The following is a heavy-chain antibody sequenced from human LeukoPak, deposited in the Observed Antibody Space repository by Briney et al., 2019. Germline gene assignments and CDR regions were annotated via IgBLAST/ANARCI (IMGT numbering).Heavy chain of an antibody. D-gene: IGHD2-21*01. CDR1: GVTISSGDYY. J-gene: IGHJ6*04. V-gene: IGHV4-30-4*01. CDR3: AREGGEDGMDV. Sequence: PSQTLSLTCTVSGVTISSGDYYWSWIRQPPGKGLEWIGYIYYSGSTYYNPSLKSRVTISVDTSKNQFSLKLSSVTAADTAVYYCAREGGEDGMDVWGKGTTVTVSS. CDR2: IYYSGST.